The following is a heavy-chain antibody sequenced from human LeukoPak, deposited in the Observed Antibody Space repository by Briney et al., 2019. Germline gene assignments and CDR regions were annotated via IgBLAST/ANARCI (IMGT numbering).Heavy chain of an antibody. J-gene: IGHJ4*02. CDR2: ISSSSSYI. Sequence: GGSLRLSCAASGFTFSSYSMNWVRQAPGKGLEWVSSISSSSSYIYYADSVKGRFTISRDNAKNSLYLQMNSQRAEDTAVYYCARDHELHHLDYWGQGTLVTVSS. CDR1: GFTFSSYS. V-gene: IGHV3-21*01. CDR3: ARDHELHHLDY. D-gene: IGHD3-10*01.